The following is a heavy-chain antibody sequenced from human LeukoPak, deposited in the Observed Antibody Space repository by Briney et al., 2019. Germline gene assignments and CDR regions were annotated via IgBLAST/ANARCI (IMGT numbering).Heavy chain of an antibody. V-gene: IGHV1-2*04. CDR2: INPNSGGT. CDR3: ARSRYYNSSGPSGGMDV. Sequence: ASVKVSCKASGYTFTGYYMHWVRQAPGQGLEWMGWINPNSGGTNYAQKFQGWVTMTRDTSISTAYMELSRLRSDDTAVYYCARSRYYNSSGPSGGMDVWGQGTTVTVSS. D-gene: IGHD3-22*01. J-gene: IGHJ6*02. CDR1: GYTFTGYY.